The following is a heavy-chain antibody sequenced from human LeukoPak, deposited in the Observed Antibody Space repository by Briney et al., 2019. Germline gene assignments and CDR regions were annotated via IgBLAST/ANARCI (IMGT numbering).Heavy chain of an antibody. CDR3: ARVRFDDYDISTGYYNSGHFDY. Sequence: SETLSLTCAVSGYSISSGYYWGWIRPPPGKGLEWIGSIYHSGSTYYNPSLKSRVTISVDTSKNQFSLKLSSVTAADTAVYYCARVRFDDYDISTGYYNSGHFDYWGQGTLVTVSS. V-gene: IGHV4-38-2*01. D-gene: IGHD3-9*01. CDR2: IYHSGST. J-gene: IGHJ4*02. CDR1: GYSISSGYY.